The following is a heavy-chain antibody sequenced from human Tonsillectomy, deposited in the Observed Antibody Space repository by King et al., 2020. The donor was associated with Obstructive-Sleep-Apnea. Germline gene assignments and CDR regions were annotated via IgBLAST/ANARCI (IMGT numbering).Heavy chain of an antibody. CDR3: ANTARGITMVRGVYSFDY. CDR1: GFTFSSYA. V-gene: IGHV3-23*04. Sequence: VQLVESGGGLVQPGGSLRLSCAASGFTFSSYAMSWVRQAPGKGLEWVSAISGSGGSTNYADSVKGRFTISRDNSKNMLYLQMNSLRAEDTAVYYCANTARGITMVRGVYSFDYWGQGTLVTVSS. D-gene: IGHD3-10*01. CDR2: ISGSGGST. J-gene: IGHJ4*02.